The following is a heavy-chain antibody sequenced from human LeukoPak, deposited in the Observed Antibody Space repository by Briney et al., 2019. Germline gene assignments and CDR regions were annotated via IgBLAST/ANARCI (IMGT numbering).Heavy chain of an antibody. V-gene: IGHV1-8*01. CDR2: MNPNSGNT. D-gene: IGHD2-2*01. Sequence: ASVKVSCKASGYTFTSYDINWVRQATGQGLEWWGWMNPNSGNTNYVQKFQGRVTMTTDTSTSTAYMELRSLRSDDTAVYYCARVDSSSIHFDYWGQGTLVTVSS. CDR1: GYTFTSYD. CDR3: ARVDSSSIHFDY. J-gene: IGHJ4*02.